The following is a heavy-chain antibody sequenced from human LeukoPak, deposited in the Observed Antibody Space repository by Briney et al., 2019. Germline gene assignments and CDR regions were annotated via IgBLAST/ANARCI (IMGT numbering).Heavy chain of an antibody. CDR3: ARGWDSSSWYNNWFDP. D-gene: IGHD6-13*01. V-gene: IGHV1-69*13. J-gene: IGHJ5*02. CDR2: IIPIFGTA. CDR1: GGTFSSYA. Sequence: GASVKVSCKASGGTFSSYAISWVRQAPGQGLEWMGGIIPIFGTANYAQKFQGRVTITADESTSTAHMELSSLRSEDTAVYYCARGWDSSSWYNNWFDPWGQGTLVTVSS.